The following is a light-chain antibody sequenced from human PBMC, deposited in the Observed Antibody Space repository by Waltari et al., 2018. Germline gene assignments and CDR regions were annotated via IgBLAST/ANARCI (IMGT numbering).Light chain of an antibody. Sequence: SYVLTPPPSVPVAPGASASITCGGANIGSYSVHWYQQKQGQAPLLIIFYDSDRPSGIPARFSGSNSGNTATLTITSVEAGDEARYYCHVWHAHFDPGVFGTGTEVTVL. V-gene: IGLV3-21*04. CDR3: HVWHAHFDPGV. J-gene: IGLJ1*01. CDR2: YDS. CDR1: NIGSYS.